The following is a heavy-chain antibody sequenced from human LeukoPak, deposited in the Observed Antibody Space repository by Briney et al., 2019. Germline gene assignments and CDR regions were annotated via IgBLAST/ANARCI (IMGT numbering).Heavy chain of an antibody. D-gene: IGHD2-2*01. CDR1: GFTFSSYA. V-gene: IGHV3-23*01. CDR3: AKDQCSSTSCYVSA. CDR2: ISGSGGST. J-gene: IGHJ5*02. Sequence: GGSLRLSCAASGFTFSSYAMSWVRQAPGKGLEWVSAISGSGGSTYYADSVKGRFIISRDNSKNTLYLQMNSLRAEDTAVYYCAKDQCSSTSCYVSAWGQGTLVTVSS.